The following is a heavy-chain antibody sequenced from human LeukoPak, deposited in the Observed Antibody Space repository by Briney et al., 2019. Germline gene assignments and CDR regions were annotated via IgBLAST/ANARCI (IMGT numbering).Heavy chain of an antibody. J-gene: IGHJ4*02. CDR2: IYYSGST. V-gene: IGHV4-31*03. Sequence: SQTLSLTCTNLGGSISSGDHYWSWIRQHPGKGLEWIGYIYYSGSTHYNPSLKSRVSMSVETSKNQFSLKLSSVTAADTADYYCARLGRGIAVAGVFDYWGQGTLVTVSS. D-gene: IGHD6-19*01. CDR3: ARLGRGIAVAGVFDY. CDR1: GGSISSGDHY.